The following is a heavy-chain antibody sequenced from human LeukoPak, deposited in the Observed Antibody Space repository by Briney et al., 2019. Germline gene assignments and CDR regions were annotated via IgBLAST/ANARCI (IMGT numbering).Heavy chain of an antibody. V-gene: IGHV3-66*01. CDR3: ARDRVETAMGPQFRTYYYFGMDV. CDR2: IYSGGTT. D-gene: IGHD5-18*01. Sequence: GVSLRLSCAASGFTFSDYYMSWIRQAPGKGLEWVSVIYSGGTTYYADSVKGRFTISRDNSKNTVYLQMNSLRVEDTAVYYCARDRVETAMGPQFRTYYYFGMDVWGQGTTVT. CDR1: GFTFSDYY. J-gene: IGHJ6*02.